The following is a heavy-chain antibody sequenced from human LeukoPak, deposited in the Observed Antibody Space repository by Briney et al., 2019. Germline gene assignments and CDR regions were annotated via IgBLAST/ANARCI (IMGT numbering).Heavy chain of an antibody. Sequence: ASVKVSCKASGYTFTGYYMHWVRQAPGQGLEWMGWINPNSGGTNYAQKFQGRVTMTRDTSISTAYMELSRLRSDDTAVYYRARDTYYYGSGSYFRVDYWGQGTLVTVSS. V-gene: IGHV1-2*02. CDR1: GYTFTGYY. CDR3: ARDTYYYGSGSYFRVDY. D-gene: IGHD3-10*01. J-gene: IGHJ4*02. CDR2: INPNSGGT.